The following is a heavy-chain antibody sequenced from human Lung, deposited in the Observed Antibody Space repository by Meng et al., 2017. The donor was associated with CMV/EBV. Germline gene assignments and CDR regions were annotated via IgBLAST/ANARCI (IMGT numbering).Heavy chain of an antibody. CDR2: IWYDGSKK. D-gene: IGHD3-3*01. J-gene: IGHJ6*02. Sequence: SXAASGFTFSIYGMHWVRQAPGKGLEWVAVIWYDGSKKYYANSVKGRFTISRDNSKNTLYLQMNSLRAEDTAVYFCAKDYDFWSAYPDYYGMDVWXQGTXVTVSS. V-gene: IGHV3-33*06. CDR1: GFTFSIYG. CDR3: AKDYDFWSAYPDYYGMDV.